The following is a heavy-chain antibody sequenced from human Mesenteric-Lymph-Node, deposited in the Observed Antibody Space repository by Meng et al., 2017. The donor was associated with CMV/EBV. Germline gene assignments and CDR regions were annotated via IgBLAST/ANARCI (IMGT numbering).Heavy chain of an antibody. Sequence: GGSLRLSCAASGFTVSSNYMSWVRQAPGKGLEWVAVISYDGSNKYYADSVKGRFTISRDNSKNTLYLQMNSLRAEDTAVYYCARGVERYYGSGSLDYWGQGTLVTVSS. J-gene: IGHJ4*02. CDR3: ARGVERYYGSGSLDY. D-gene: IGHD3-10*01. CDR1: GFTVSSNY. V-gene: IGHV3-30-3*01. CDR2: ISYDGSNK.